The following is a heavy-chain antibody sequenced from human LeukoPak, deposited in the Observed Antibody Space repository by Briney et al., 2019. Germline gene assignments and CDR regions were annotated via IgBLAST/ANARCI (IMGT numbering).Heavy chain of an antibody. V-gene: IGHV1-69*13. D-gene: IGHD1-1*01. J-gene: IGHJ4*02. CDR2: IIPIFGTA. Sequence: SVKVSCKASGGTFSSYAISWVRQAPGQGLEWMGGIIPIFGTANYAQKFQGRVTITADESTSTAYMELSRLRSDDTAVYYCARVTTGRGADYWGQGTLVTVSS. CDR1: GGTFSSYA. CDR3: ARVTTGRGADY.